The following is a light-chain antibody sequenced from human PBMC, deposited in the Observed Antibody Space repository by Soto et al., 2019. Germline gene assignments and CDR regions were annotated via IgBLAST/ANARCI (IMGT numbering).Light chain of an antibody. V-gene: IGKV3-15*01. J-gene: IGKJ1*01. CDR1: QSVDSN. CDR3: QQYNNWWT. Sequence: EILMTQSPATVSVSRGERATLSCRASQSVDSNLAWYQQKPGQAPRLLIYGASTRATGISARFSGSGSGTEFTLTISSLQSEDFGVYYCQQYNNWWTFGQGTKVDIK. CDR2: GAS.